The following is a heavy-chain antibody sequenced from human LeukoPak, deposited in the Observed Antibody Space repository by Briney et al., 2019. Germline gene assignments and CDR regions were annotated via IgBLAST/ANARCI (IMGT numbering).Heavy chain of an antibody. CDR2: INPKSGGT. V-gene: IGHV1-2*02. CDR3: ARSSVYDLAFDH. CDR1: GYTFTGYC. D-gene: IGHD2/OR15-2a*01. J-gene: IGHJ4*02. Sequence: GASVKVSCKASGYTFTGYCMHWVRQAPGQGLEWMGWINPKSGGTNYAQKFQGRVTMTRDTSISTAYMELSRLRSDDTAVYYCARSSVYDLAFDHWGQGTLVTVSS.